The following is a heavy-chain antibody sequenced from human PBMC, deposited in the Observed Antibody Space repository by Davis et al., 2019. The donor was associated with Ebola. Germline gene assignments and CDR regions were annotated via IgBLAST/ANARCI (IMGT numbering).Heavy chain of an antibody. D-gene: IGHD2-21*02. V-gene: IGHV3-21*04. CDR3: AKKGKRAGAVVVTADQWVGWFDP. J-gene: IGHJ5*02. CDR1: GFTFSSYS. Sequence: PGGSLRLSCAASGFTFSSYSMNWVRQAPGKGLEWVSSISSSSSYIYYADSVKGRFTISRDNSKNTLYLQMNSLRAEDTAVYYCAKKGKRAGAVVVTADQWVGWFDPWGRGTLVTVSS. CDR2: ISSSSSYI.